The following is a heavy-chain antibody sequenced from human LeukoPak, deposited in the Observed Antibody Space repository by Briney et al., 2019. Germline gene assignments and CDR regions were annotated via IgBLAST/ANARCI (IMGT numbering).Heavy chain of an antibody. CDR1: GFTFHSYA. D-gene: IGHD3-9*01. CDR2: ISSGGST. CDR3: AKETILTGSAEF. J-gene: IGHJ4*02. Sequence: GGSLRLSCEASGFTFHSYAMMWVRQAPGEGLEGVSPISSGGSTYYVESVKGRFTSHREYYKHTLYLQMNSQRAEDTAVYYCAKETILTGSAEFWGEGTLVTVS. V-gene: IGHV3-23*01.